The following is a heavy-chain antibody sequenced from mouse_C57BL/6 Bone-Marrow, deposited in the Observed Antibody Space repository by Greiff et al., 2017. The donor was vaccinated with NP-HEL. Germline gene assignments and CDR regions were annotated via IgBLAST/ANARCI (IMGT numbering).Heavy chain of an antibody. V-gene: IGHV1-81*01. Sequence: QVHVKQSGAELTRPGASVKLSCKASGYTFTSYGISWVKQRTGQGLEWIGEIYPRSGNTYYNEKFKGKATLTADKSSSTAYMELRSLTSEDSAVYFCARDYDLAYWGQGTLVTVSA. CDR1: GYTFTSYG. CDR2: IYPRSGNT. CDR3: ARDYDLAY. J-gene: IGHJ3*01. D-gene: IGHD2-4*01.